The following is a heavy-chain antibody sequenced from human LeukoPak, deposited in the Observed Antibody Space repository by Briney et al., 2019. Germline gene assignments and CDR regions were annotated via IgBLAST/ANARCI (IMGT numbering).Heavy chain of an antibody. CDR1: GGSFSGYY. CDR3: ARGRYYYDSSGSGYYYYMDV. D-gene: IGHD3-22*01. V-gene: IGHV4-34*01. J-gene: IGHJ6*03. CDR2: INHSGST. Sequence: PSETLSLTCAVYGGSFSGYYWSWIRQPLGKGLEWIGEINHSGSTNYNPSLKSRVTISVDTSKNQFSLKLSSVTAADTAVYYCARGRYYYDSSGSGYYYYMDVWGKGTTVTVSS.